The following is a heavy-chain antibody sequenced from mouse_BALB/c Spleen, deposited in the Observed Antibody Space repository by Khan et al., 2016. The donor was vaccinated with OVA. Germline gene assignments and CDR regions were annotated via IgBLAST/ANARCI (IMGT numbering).Heavy chain of an antibody. J-gene: IGHJ4*01. D-gene: IGHD1-2*01. CDR1: GFNIKDTY. Sequence: VQLQQSGAELVKPGASVKLSCTASGFNIKDTYIHWVKQRPEQGLEWIGRIDPEFGNTKYDPKFQDKATIIADTSSNTAYLHLSSLTSEDTAVYFCTRTVIHYFRSYAMDYWGQGTSVTVSS. V-gene: IGHV14-3*02. CDR2: IDPEFGNT. CDR3: TRTVIHYFRSYAMDY.